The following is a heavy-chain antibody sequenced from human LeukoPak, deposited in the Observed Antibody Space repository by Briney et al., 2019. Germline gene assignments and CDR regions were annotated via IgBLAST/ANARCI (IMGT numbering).Heavy chain of an antibody. Sequence: GGSLRLSCAASDFTFTSYGMSWVRQAPGKGLEWVSSISSSSSYIYYADSVKGRFTISRDNAKNSLYLQMNSLRAEDTAVYYCAKRFSKSEWLVLSTFVDFDYWGQGTLVTVSS. CDR3: AKRFSKSEWLVLSTFVDFDY. CDR1: DFTFTSYG. CDR2: ISSSSSYI. J-gene: IGHJ4*02. D-gene: IGHD6-19*01. V-gene: IGHV3-21*04.